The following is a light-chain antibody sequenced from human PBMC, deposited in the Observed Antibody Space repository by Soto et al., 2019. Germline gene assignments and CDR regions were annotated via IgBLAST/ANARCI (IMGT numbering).Light chain of an antibody. Sequence: IGLTKSPATLSLSPGEPATLSARASLSVGSLLACSEHTPGQAPRLLIYDSSNKATGIPARLSGSWSGTDFVLVISSLEPEGFAVYYCQQRSNWPITFGQGTRLESK. CDR3: QQRSNWPIT. V-gene: IGKV3-11*01. CDR1: LSVGSL. CDR2: DSS. J-gene: IGKJ5*01.